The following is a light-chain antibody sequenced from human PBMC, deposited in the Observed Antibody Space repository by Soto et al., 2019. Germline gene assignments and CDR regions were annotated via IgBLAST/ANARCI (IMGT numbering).Light chain of an antibody. V-gene: IGKV3-20*01. CDR1: QSVASNY. CDR3: HQYDSLPLT. J-gene: IGKJ4*01. CDR2: DAS. Sequence: EIVLTQSPGTLSLSPGERATLSCRASQSVASNYLGWYQQKPGQAPRALIFDASIRATGIPDRFSASGSGSDFTLTISRLEPDDFAVYYCHQYDSLPLTFGGGTKVEI.